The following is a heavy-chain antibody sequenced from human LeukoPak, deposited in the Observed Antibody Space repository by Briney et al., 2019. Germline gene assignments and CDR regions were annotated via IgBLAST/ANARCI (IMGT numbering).Heavy chain of an antibody. Sequence: SETLSLTCTVSGGSISSSSYYWGWIRQPPGKGLEWIGSIYYSGSTYYNPSLKSRVTISVDTSKNQFSLKLSSVTAADTAVYYCARAGYDYVWGSYQFDYWGQGTLVTVSS. V-gene: IGHV4-39*07. CDR2: IYYSGST. D-gene: IGHD3-16*02. CDR1: GGSISSSSYY. J-gene: IGHJ4*02. CDR3: ARAGYDYVWGSYQFDY.